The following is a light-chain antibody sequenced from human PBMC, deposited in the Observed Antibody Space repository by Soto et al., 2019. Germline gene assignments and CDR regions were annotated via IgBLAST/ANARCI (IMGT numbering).Light chain of an antibody. CDR1: QSVNNNY. CDR2: RAS. V-gene: IGKV3-20*01. CDR3: KQYGSSPIT. Sequence: EIVLTQSPGTLSLSAGERATLSCRASQSVNNNYVAWYQQKPGQAPRLLIFRASNKATGIPDRFSGSGSGTDFTLTISRLEPEDFAVYYCKQYGSSPITFGQGTRLEIK. J-gene: IGKJ5*01.